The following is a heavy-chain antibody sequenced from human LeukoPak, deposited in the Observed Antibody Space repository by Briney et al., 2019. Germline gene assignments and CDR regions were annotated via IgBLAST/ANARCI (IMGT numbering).Heavy chain of an antibody. CDR1: GYTFTSYG. CDR3: VRGSGWYDLGIFN. J-gene: IGHJ4*02. V-gene: IGHV1-18*01. Sequence: ASVKVSCKASGYTFTSYGINWVRQAPGQGLEWMGWISGYNGNTNYAQKFQGRVTMTTDTSTSTAYMELRSLRSEDTAVYYCVRGSGWYDLGIFNWGQGTLVTVSS. D-gene: IGHD6-19*01. CDR2: ISGYNGNT.